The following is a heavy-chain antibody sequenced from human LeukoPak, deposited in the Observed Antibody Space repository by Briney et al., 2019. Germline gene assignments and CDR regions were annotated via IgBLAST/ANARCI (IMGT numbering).Heavy chain of an antibody. CDR3: ARRSGSDALDI. V-gene: IGHV5-51*01. J-gene: IGHJ3*02. Sequence: GESLKISCKGSGYSFTSYWIAWVRQMPGKGLEWMGIIYPGDSYTTYSPSFQGQVTISADKSISTTYLQWRSLKASDTAMYYCARRSGSDALDIWGQGTMVTVSS. CDR2: IYPGDSYT. D-gene: IGHD3-10*01. CDR1: GYSFTSYW.